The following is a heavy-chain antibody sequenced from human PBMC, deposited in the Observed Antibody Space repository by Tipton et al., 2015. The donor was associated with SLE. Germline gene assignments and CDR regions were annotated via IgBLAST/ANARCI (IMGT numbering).Heavy chain of an antibody. CDR3: ARKHCSSTSCYGVENGLDV. J-gene: IGHJ6*02. CDR2: IRYDGSNK. Sequence: SLRLSCAASGFTFSSYGMHWVRQAPGKGLEWVAFIRYDGSNKYYADSVKGRFTISRDNSKNTLYLQMNSLRAEDTAVYYCARKHCSSTSCYGVENGLDVWGQGTTVSVSS. CDR1: GFTFSSYG. V-gene: IGHV3-33*01. D-gene: IGHD2-2*01.